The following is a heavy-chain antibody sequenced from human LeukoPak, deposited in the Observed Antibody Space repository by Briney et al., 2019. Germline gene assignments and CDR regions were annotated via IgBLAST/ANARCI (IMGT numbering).Heavy chain of an antibody. D-gene: IGHD2-2*01. CDR1: GDSISGYY. Sequence: AETLSLTCTVSGDSISGYYWTWIRQPPGKGLEWIGYIHCRGNTNYNSSLKSRLDISVDTSKNQLSLQLRSVTPADTAVYYWTRGHWQLGYWGQVTRVTVP. CDR3: TRGHWQLGY. V-gene: IGHV4-59*03. CDR2: IHCRGNT. J-gene: IGHJ4*02.